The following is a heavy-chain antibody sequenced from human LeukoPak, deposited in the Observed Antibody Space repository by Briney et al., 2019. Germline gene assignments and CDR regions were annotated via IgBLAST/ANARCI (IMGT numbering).Heavy chain of an antibody. Sequence: GSLRLSCAASGFTFSSYAMSWVRQAPGKGLEWVSSISSSSSYIYYADSVKGRFTISRDNAKNSLYLQMNSLRAEDTAVYYCAREISDFWSGYYSNWFDPWGQGTLVTVSS. CDR3: AREISDFWSGYYSNWFDP. CDR1: GFTFSSYA. D-gene: IGHD3-3*01. J-gene: IGHJ5*02. CDR2: ISSSSSYI. V-gene: IGHV3-21*01.